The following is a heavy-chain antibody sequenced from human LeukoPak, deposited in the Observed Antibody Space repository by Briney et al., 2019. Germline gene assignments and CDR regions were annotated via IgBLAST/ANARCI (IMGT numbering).Heavy chain of an antibody. V-gene: IGHV1-2*02. CDR2: INPNSGCT. CDR1: GYTFTGYY. J-gene: IGHJ3*02. D-gene: IGHD6-6*01. CDR3: ARRTIIAASAFDI. Sequence: ASVKVSCKASGYTFTGYYMHWVRQAPGQGLEWMGWINPNSGCTNYAQKFQGRVTMTRDTSISTAYMELSRLRSDDTAVYYCARRTIIAASAFDIWGQGTMVTVSS.